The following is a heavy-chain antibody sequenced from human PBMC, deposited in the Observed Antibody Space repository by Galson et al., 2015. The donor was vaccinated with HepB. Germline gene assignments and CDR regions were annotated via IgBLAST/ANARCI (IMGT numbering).Heavy chain of an antibody. V-gene: IGHV3-30*18. J-gene: IGHJ4*02. D-gene: IGHD2-15*01. CDR2: ISYDGSNK. Sequence: SLRLSCAASGFTFSSYGMHWVRQAPGKGLEWVAVISYDGSNKYYADSVKGRFTISRDNSKNTLYLQMNSLRAEDTAVYYCAKERGSAAGYFDYWGQGTLVTVSS. CDR3: AKERGSAAGYFDY. CDR1: GFTFSSYG.